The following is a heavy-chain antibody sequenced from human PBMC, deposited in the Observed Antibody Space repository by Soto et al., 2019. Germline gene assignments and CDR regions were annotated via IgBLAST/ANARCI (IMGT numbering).Heavy chain of an antibody. Sequence: QVQLVQSGAEVKKPGASVKVSCKASGYTFTSYGISWVRQAPGQGLEWVGWISAYNGNTTYAQKRQGRVTMTTDTPTSTAYMELRSLRSDDAAVYYCARVYIGYSSSWQDYYYCYYMDVWGQGTTVTVSS. CDR2: ISAYNGNT. D-gene: IGHD6-13*01. CDR1: GYTFTSYG. J-gene: IGHJ6*03. CDR3: ARVYIGYSSSWQDYYYCYYMDV. V-gene: IGHV1-18*01.